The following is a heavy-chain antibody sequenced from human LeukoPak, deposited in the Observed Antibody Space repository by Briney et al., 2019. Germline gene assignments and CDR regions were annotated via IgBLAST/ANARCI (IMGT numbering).Heavy chain of an antibody. D-gene: IGHD2-2*01. CDR2: IYYSGST. J-gene: IGHJ4*02. CDR3: ARGTRSTSVQGALYYFDY. V-gene: IGHV4-30-4*08. CDR1: GGSISSGDYY. Sequence: PSETLSLTCTVSGGSISSGDYYWSWIRQPPGKGLEWIGYIYYSGSTYYNPSLKSRVTISVDTSKNQFSLKLSSVTAADTAVYYCARGTRSTSVQGALYYFDYWGRGTLVTVSS.